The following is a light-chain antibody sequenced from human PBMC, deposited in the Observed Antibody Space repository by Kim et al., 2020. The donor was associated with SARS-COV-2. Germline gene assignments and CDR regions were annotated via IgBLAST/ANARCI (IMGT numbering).Light chain of an antibody. CDR2: DVT. CDR1: SSDVGSYNF. CDR3: SSYTSSHTQV. Sequence: QSVLTQPASVSGSPGQSITISCTGTSSDVGSYNFVSWYQQNPGEAPELLIYDVTNWASGVSHRFSGSRSGNTASLTISALRAEDEAYYFCSSYTSSHTQVFGGGTQVTVL. J-gene: IGLJ3*02. V-gene: IGLV2-14*01.